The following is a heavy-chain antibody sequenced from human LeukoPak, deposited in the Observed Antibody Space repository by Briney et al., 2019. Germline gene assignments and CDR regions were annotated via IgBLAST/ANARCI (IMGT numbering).Heavy chain of an antibody. V-gene: IGHV4-59*12. J-gene: IGHJ4*02. Sequence: SETLSLTCTVSGGSISSYYWSWIRQPPGKGLEWIGYIYYSGSTNYNPSLKSRVTISVDRSKNQFSLKLSFVTAADTAVYYCARVNYYGSGSYYNEGSRYFDYWGQGTLVTVSS. CDR1: GGSISSYY. CDR3: ARVNYYGSGSYYNEGSRYFDY. CDR2: IYYSGST. D-gene: IGHD3-10*01.